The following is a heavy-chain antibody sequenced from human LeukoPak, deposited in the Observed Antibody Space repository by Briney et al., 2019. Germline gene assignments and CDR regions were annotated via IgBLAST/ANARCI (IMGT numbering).Heavy chain of an antibody. Sequence: SETLSLTCTVSGGSISSSSYYWGWIRQPPGKGLEWIGSIYYSGSTYYNPSLKSRVTISVDTSKNQFSLKLSSVTAADTAVYYCAREGRIAAAGTYYYYYGMDVWGQGTTVTVSS. V-gene: IGHV4-39*07. CDR3: AREGRIAAAGTYYYYYGMDV. J-gene: IGHJ6*02. D-gene: IGHD6-13*01. CDR2: IYYSGST. CDR1: GGSISSSSYY.